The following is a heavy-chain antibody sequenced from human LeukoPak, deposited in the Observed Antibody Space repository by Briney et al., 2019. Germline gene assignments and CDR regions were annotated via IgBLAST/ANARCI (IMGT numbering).Heavy chain of an antibody. CDR2: IYYSGST. CDR3: AREAVAGTGDY. Sequence: SETLSLTCTVSGGSISSSSYYWGWIRQPPGKGLEWIGSIYYSGSTYYNPSLKSRVTISVDTSKNQFSLKLSSVTAADTAVYYWAREAVAGTGDYWGQGTLVTVSS. CDR1: GGSISSSSYY. D-gene: IGHD6-19*01. V-gene: IGHV4-39*07. J-gene: IGHJ4*02.